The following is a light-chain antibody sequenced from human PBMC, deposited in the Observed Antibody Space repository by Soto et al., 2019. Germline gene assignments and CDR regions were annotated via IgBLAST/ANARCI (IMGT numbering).Light chain of an antibody. J-gene: IGKJ5*01. Sequence: VMKQSPDALAVSLDERATITCTSSQSILYSSNNKNYLAWYRQRPGQPPKLLIYWASTRESGVPDRFSGSGSGTDFTLTISSLQAEDVALYYCQQYYSSLITSGQGAGLEI. V-gene: IGKV4-1*01. CDR3: QQYYSSLIT. CDR1: QSILYSSNNKNY. CDR2: WAS.